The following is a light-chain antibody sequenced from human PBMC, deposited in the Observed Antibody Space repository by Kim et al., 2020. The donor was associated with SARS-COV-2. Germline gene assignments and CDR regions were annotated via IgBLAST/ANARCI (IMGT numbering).Light chain of an antibody. CDR2: DAS. V-gene: IGKV3-11*01. J-gene: IGKJ4*01. CDR1: QSGTNH. CDR3: QKRSDGLT. Sequence: LSLSPGQRATLSCRASQSGTNHVAWYQQKPGQAPRLLIYDASNRATGIPARFSGSGAGTDFTLTISSLAPEDFAVYYCQKRSDGLTFGGGTKLEIK.